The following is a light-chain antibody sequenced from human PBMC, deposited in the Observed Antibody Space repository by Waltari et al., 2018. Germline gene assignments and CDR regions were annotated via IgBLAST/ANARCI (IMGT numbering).Light chain of an antibody. J-gene: IGKJ4*01. CDR2: DAS. CDR3: QQRSNWPPVVT. Sequence: EIVLTQSPATLSLSPGERANLSCRASQSVSSYLAWYQQKPGQAPRLLIYDASNRATGIPARFSCSGSGTDFTLTISSLEPEDFAVYYCQQRSNWPPVVTFGGGTKVEIK. CDR1: QSVSSY. V-gene: IGKV3-11*01.